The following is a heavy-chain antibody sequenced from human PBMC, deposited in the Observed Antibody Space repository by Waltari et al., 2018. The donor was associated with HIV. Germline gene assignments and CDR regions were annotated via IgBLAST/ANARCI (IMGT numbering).Heavy chain of an antibody. CDR1: GYTFTSYD. D-gene: IGHD3-3*01. J-gene: IGHJ5*02. CDR3: ARAPYYDCWSGYPITENWFDP. CDR2: TNPNSSNT. Sequence: QVPLVQSGAEVKKPGAYVKVSCKASGYTFTSYDINWVRQATGQGPEWMGWTNPNSSNTGYAHKSQRRGTMSRNISMSTAYMELSSLGSEDAAVYYCARAPYYDCWSGYPITENWFDPWGQVTLVTVSS. V-gene: IGHV1-8*01.